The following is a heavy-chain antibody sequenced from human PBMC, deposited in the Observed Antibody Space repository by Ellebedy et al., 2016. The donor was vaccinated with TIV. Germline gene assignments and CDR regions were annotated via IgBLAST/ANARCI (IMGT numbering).Heavy chain of an antibody. J-gene: IGHJ3*02. CDR3: ARDGSYGDYRSPTHAFEI. CDR2: MNQDGSQK. CDR1: GFSFRSYW. D-gene: IGHD4-17*01. Sequence: GGSLRLSCAASGFSFRSYWMSRVRQAPRKGLEWVANMNQDGSQKYYLDSVKGRFTISRDNAKNSLSLQMSSLRIEDTAVYYCARDGSYGDYRSPTHAFEIWGQGTTVTVSS. V-gene: IGHV3-7*01.